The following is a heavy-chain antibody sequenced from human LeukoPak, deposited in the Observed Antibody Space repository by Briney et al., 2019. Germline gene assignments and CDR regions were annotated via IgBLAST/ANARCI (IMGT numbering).Heavy chain of an antibody. D-gene: IGHD6-6*01. Sequence: GGSLRLSCAASGFTFSSYGMHWVRQAPGKGLEWVAVIWYDGSNKYYADSVKGRFTISRDNSKNTLYLQMKSLRAEDTAVYYCAKETSSIAARRSFDYWGQGTLVTVSS. CDR1: GFTFSSYG. V-gene: IGHV3-33*06. CDR3: AKETSSIAARRSFDY. J-gene: IGHJ4*02. CDR2: IWYDGSNK.